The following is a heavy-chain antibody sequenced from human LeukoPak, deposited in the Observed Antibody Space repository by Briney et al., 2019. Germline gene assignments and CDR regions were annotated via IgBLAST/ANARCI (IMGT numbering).Heavy chain of an antibody. CDR2: INPNSGGT. Sequence: ASVKVSCKASGYTFTGYYMHWVRQAPGQGLEWMGWINPNSGGTNYAQKFQGRVTMTRDTSISTAYMELSRLRSDDTAVYYCARAGLWLGSEPHPRDYWGQGTLVTVSS. CDR1: GYTFTGYY. D-gene: IGHD3-10*01. J-gene: IGHJ4*02. V-gene: IGHV1-2*02. CDR3: ARAGLWLGSEPHPRDY.